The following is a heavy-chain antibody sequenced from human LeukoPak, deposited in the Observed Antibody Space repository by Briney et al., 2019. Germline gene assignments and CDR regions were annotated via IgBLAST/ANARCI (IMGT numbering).Heavy chain of an antibody. D-gene: IGHD3-10*01. CDR3: ARERTWFGELPLFDY. CDR1: GFTFSSYW. V-gene: IGHV3-7*01. J-gene: IGHJ4*02. Sequence: GGSLRLSCAASGFTFSSYWMSWVRQAPGKGLEWVANIKQDGSEKYYVDSVKGRFTISRDNAKNSLYPQMNSLRAEDTAVYYCARERTWFGELPLFDYWGQGTLVTVSS. CDR2: IKQDGSEK.